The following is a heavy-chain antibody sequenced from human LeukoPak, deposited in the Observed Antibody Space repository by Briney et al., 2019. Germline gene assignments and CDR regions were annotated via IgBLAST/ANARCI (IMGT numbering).Heavy chain of an antibody. CDR2: INHSGST. CDR3: ARCRAMTTVTTSWFDP. Sequence: PSETLSLTCAVYGGSFSGYYWSWIRQPPGKGLEWIGEINHSGSTNYNPPLKSRVTISVDTSKNQFSLKLSSVTAADTAVYYCARCRAMTTVTTSWFDPWGQGTLVTVSS. J-gene: IGHJ5*02. D-gene: IGHD4-17*01. V-gene: IGHV4-34*01. CDR1: GGSFSGYY.